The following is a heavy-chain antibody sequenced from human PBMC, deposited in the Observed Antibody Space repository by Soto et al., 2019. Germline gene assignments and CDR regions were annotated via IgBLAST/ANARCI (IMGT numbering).Heavy chain of an antibody. D-gene: IGHD3-10*01. CDR1: GFTFISYA. Sequence: LRLSCAASGFTFISYAMSCVRQAPGKGLEGFSAISGSGCITYYADSXKGRFTISXDNSNNTLYLQXNSLRXDDTAVYYCVVRITLYGMDVWGQGTTVTIS. J-gene: IGHJ6*02. CDR2: ISGSGCIT. V-gene: IGHV3-23*01. CDR3: VVRITLYGMDV.